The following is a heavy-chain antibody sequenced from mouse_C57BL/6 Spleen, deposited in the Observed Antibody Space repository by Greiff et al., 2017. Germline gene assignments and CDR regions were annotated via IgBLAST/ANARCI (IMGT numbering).Heavy chain of an antibody. Sequence: EVQLVESGGGLVQPGGSLKLSCAASGFTFSDYYMYWVRQTPEQRLEWVAYISNGGGSTYYPDTVKGRFTISRDNAKNTLYLQMSRLKSEDTAMYYCARRGYYYAMDYWGQGTSVTVSS. V-gene: IGHV5-12*01. J-gene: IGHJ4*01. CDR3: ARRGYYYAMDY. CDR2: ISNGGGST. CDR1: GFTFSDYY.